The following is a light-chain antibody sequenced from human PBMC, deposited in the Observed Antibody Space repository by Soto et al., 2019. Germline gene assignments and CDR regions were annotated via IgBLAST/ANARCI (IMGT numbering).Light chain of an antibody. J-gene: IGKJ2*01. CDR2: GAS. Sequence: EIVLTQSPGTLSLSPGERATLSCRASQSVSSSYLAWYQQKPGQAPRLLIYGASSRATGIPDRFSGSGSGTDCTLTISRLEPEDFAVYYCQQYGSSPRYTVGQGTKLEIK. V-gene: IGKV3-20*01. CDR3: QQYGSSPRYT. CDR1: QSVSSSY.